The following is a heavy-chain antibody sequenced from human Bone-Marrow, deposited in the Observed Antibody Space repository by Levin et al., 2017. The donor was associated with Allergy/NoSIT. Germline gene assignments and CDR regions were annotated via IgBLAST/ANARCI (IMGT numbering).Heavy chain of an antibody. Sequence: PGESLKISCTVSGFSVSYSYMSWVRQAPGKGLEWVSIIQSGGSAYYADSVKGRFIISRDQSTNTLYLQMSSLRVEDTAVYYCARVYCTGGSCSEVGGEFDPWGQGTLVIVSS. CDR3: ARVYCTGGSCSEVGGEFDP. J-gene: IGHJ5*02. CDR1: GFSVSYSY. D-gene: IGHD2-8*02. CDR2: IQSGGSA. V-gene: IGHV3-53*01.